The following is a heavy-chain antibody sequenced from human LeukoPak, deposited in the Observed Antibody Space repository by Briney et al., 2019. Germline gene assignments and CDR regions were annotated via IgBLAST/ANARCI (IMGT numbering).Heavy chain of an antibody. J-gene: IGHJ2*01. V-gene: IGHV3-74*01. CDR3: ARDKVAAVAGTWYFDL. CDR1: GFTFSSYW. Sequence: GGSLRLSCAASGFTFSSYWMHWVRQAPGKGLVWVSRINSDGSSTSYADSVKGRFTISRDNAKNTLYLQMNSLRAEDTARYYCARDKVAAVAGTWYFDLWGRGTLVTVSS. CDR2: INSDGSST. D-gene: IGHD6-19*01.